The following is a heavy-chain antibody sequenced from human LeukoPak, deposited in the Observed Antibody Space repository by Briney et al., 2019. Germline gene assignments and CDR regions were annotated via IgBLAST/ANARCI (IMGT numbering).Heavy chain of an antibody. J-gene: IGHJ4*02. V-gene: IGHV3-30*19. CDR1: GFTFSSYG. CDR3: AREGARYNWNDVPFDY. D-gene: IGHD1-20*01. CDR2: ISYDGSNK. Sequence: SGGSLRLSCAASGFTFSSYGMHWVRQAPGKGLEWVAVISYDGSNKYYADSVKGRFTISRDNSKNTLHLQMNSLRAEDTAVYYCAREGARYNWNDVPFDYWGQGTLVTVSS.